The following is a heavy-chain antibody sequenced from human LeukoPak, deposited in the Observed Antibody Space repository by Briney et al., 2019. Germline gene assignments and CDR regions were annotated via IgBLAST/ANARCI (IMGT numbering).Heavy chain of an antibody. CDR2: INPSGGST. CDR3: ARNKPPVGASGKNWFDP. V-gene: IGHV1-46*01. J-gene: IGHJ5*02. D-gene: IGHD1-26*01. Sequence: ASAKVSCKASGGTFSSYAISWVRQAPGQGLEWMGIINPSGGSTSYAQKFQGRVTMTRDTSTSTVYMELSSLRSEDTAVYYCARNKPPVGASGKNWFDPWGQGTLVTVSS. CDR1: GGTFSSYA.